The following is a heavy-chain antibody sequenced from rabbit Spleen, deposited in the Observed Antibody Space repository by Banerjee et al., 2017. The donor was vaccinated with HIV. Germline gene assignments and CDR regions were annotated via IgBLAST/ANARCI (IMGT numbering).Heavy chain of an antibody. CDR1: GFSFSSNDY. Sequence: QSLEESGGDLVKPGGTLTLTCTASGFSFSSNDYMCWVRQTPGKGLEWISCIAGGSSGFTYSATWAKGRFTISKTSSTTVTLQMTSLRVADTATYFCARDTGSSFSSYGMDLWGQGTLVTVS. CDR3: ARDTGSSFSSYGMDL. V-gene: IGHV1S40*01. J-gene: IGHJ6*01. CDR2: IAGGSSGFT. D-gene: IGHD8-1*01.